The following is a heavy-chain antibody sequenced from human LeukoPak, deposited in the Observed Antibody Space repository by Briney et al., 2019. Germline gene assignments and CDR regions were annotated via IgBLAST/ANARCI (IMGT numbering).Heavy chain of an antibody. D-gene: IGHD1-26*01. CDR2: ISYDGSNK. CDR3: AREWELPSSYFDY. J-gene: IGHJ4*02. CDR1: GFTFSSYA. Sequence: PGRSLRLSCAASGFTFSSYAMHWVRQAPGKGLEWVAVISYDGSNKYYADSVKGRFTISRDNSKNTLYLQMNSLRAEDTAVYYCAREWELPSSYFDYWGQGTLVTVSS. V-gene: IGHV3-30*04.